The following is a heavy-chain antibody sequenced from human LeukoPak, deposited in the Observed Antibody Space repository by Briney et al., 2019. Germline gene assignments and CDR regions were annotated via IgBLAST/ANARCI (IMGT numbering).Heavy chain of an antibody. CDR3: ARGSGGLTTGTSREDY. V-gene: IGHV1-69*04. CDR2: IIPILGIA. D-gene: IGHD1-1*01. J-gene: IGHJ4*02. Sequence: ASVKVSCKASGGTFSSYAISWVRQAPGQGLEWMGRIIPILGIANYAQKFQGRVTITADKSTSTAYMEPSSLRSEDTAVYYCARGSGGLTTGTSREDYWGQGTLVTVSS. CDR1: GGTFSSYA.